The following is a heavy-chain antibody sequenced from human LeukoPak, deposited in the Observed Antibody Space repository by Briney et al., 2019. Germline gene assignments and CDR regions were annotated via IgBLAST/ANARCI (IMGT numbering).Heavy chain of an antibody. J-gene: IGHJ5*02. CDR3: AKGSTVVTPGSWFDP. V-gene: IGHV3-23*01. D-gene: IGHD4-23*01. CDR1: GFTFSSYA. Sequence: GGSLTLSCAASGFTFSSYAMSWVRQAPGKGLEWVSAISGSGGSTYYADSVKGRFTISRDNSKNTLYLQMNSLRAEDTAVYYCAKGSTVVTPGSWFDPWGQGTLVTVSS. CDR2: ISGSGGST.